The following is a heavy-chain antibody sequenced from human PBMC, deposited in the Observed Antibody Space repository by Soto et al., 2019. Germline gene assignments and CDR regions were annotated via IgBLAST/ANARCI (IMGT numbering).Heavy chain of an antibody. CDR1: GGSISSYY. CDR3: ARVMIAARPGFHY. J-gene: IGHJ4*02. D-gene: IGHD6-6*01. Sequence: PSETLSLTCTVSGGSISSYYWSWIRQPPGKGLEWIGYIYYSGSTNYNPSLKSRVTISVDTSKNQFSLKLSSVTAADTAVYYCARVMIAARPGFHYWGQGTRVTVSS. CDR2: IYYSGST. V-gene: IGHV4-59*01.